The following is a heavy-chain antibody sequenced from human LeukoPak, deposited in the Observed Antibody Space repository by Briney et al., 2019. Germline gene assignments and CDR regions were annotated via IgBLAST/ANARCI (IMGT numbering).Heavy chain of an antibody. V-gene: IGHV3-23*01. CDR2: ISGSGGST. Sequence: GGSLRLSCAASGFTFSNYAMSWVRQAPGKGLEWVSAISGSGGSTYYADSVKGRFTISRDNSKNTLYLQMNSLRAEDTAVYYCAKVPGRFDFWSGPFDYWGQGTLVTVSS. J-gene: IGHJ4*02. D-gene: IGHD3-3*01. CDR3: AKVPGRFDFWSGPFDY. CDR1: GFTFSNYA.